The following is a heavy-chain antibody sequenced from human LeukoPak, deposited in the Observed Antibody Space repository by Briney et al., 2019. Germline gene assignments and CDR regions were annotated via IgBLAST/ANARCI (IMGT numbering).Heavy chain of an antibody. D-gene: IGHD3-22*01. V-gene: IGHV5-51*01. CDR2: IYPDDSDT. CDR3: ARPNITSYYDSRGYDAFDV. CDR1: GYRFNAYW. Sequence: GESLKISCKGSGYRFNAYWIAWVRQMPGKGLEWMGIIYPDDSDTRYSPSLQGQVTISADKSVRTAYLQWSRLKASDTAMYYCARPNITSYYDSRGYDAFDVWGQGTMVTVSS. J-gene: IGHJ3*01.